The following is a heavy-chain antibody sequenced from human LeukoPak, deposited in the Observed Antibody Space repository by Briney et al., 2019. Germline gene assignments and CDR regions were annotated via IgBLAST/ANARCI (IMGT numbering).Heavy chain of an antibody. CDR1: GGSISGYY. CDR2: IHYTGAT. J-gene: IGHJ4*02. V-gene: IGHV4-34*01. CDR3: TRGNILSGYCFDF. Sequence: PSETLSLTCAFYGGSISGYYWSWIRQPPGKGLEWVGEIHYTGATSYNPSPKSRATISIETSKNQVSPRLRSVTAADTAVYYCTRGNILSGYCFDFWGQGALVTVSS. D-gene: IGHD3-9*01.